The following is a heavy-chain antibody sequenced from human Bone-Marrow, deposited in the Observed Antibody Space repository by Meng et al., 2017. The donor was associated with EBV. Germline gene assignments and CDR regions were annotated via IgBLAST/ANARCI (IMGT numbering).Heavy chain of an antibody. V-gene: IGHV4-4*02. CDR3: ASLAAAGPPFDY. CDR2: IYHSGST. D-gene: IGHD6-13*01. CDR1: GGSISSSNW. Sequence: AALQESATGLVKPSGTLALTCAVSGGSISSSNWWSWVRQPPGKGLEWIGEIYHSGSTNYNPSLKSRVTISVDKSKNQFSLKLSSVTAADTAVYYCASLAAAGPPFDYWGQGTLVTVSS. J-gene: IGHJ4*02.